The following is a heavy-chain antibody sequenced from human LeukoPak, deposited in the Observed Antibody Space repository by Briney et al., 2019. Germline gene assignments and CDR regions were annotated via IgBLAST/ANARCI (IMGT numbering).Heavy chain of an antibody. D-gene: IGHD2-8*01. J-gene: IGHJ1*01. Sequence: GGSLRLSCAASGFTFSSYWMSWVRQAPGKGLEWVANIKQDGSKKYYVDSVKGRFTISRDNAKNSLYLQMNSLRAEDTAVYYCARTLGYCTNGVCSKTTEYFQHWGQGTLVTVSS. CDR2: IKQDGSKK. CDR1: GFTFSSYW. CDR3: ARTLGYCTNGVCSKTTEYFQH. V-gene: IGHV3-7*01.